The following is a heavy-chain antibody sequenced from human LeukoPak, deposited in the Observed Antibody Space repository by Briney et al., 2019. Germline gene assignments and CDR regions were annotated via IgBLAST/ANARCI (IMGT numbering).Heavy chain of an antibody. CDR1: GGSISSGGYY. V-gene: IGHV4-31*03. J-gene: IGHJ4*02. Sequence: SETLSLTCTVSGGSISSGGYYWSWIRQHPGKGLEWIGYIYYSGSTYYNPSLKSRVTMSVDKSKNQFSLKLNSVTAADTAVYYCARGNLHYGDYVFWGQGTLVTVSS. D-gene: IGHD4-17*01. CDR2: IYYSGST. CDR3: ARGNLHYGDYVF.